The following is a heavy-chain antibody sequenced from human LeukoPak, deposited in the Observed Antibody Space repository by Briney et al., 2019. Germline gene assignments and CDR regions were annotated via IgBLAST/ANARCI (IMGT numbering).Heavy chain of an antibody. CDR2: IYSGGAT. D-gene: IGHD2-21*01. CDR3: ARGVDVFEDAFDI. J-gene: IGHJ3*02. CDR1: GFTVSNNY. Sequence: GGSLRLSCAASGFTVSNNYMSWVRQAPGKGLEWVSIIYSGGATYSPDSVKGRFTISRDDSKNTLYLQMNTLRAEDTAVYYCARGVDVFEDAFDIWGQGTMVTVSS. V-gene: IGHV3-53*01.